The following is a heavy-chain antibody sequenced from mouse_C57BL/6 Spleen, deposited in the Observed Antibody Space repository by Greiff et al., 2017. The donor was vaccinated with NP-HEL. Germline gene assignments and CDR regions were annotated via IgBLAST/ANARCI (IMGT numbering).Heavy chain of an antibody. CDR2: IYPGDGDT. CDR3: ARSFYRGGDY. D-gene: IGHD2-1*01. V-gene: IGHV1-82*01. CDR1: GYAFSSSW. Sequence: QVQLQQPGAELVKPGASVKISCKASGYAFSSSWMNWVKQRPGKGLEWIGRIYPGDGDTNYNGKFKGKATLTADKSSSTAYMQLSSLTSEDSAVYCCARSFYRGGDYWGQGTSVTVSS. J-gene: IGHJ4*01.